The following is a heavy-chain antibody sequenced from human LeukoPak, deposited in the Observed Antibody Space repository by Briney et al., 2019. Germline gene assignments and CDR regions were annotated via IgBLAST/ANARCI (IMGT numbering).Heavy chain of an antibody. Sequence: GGSLRLSCAASGFTFSSYWMHWVRQAPGKGLVWVSRINNEGSDTIYADSVKGRFTISRDNAKNTLYLQINSPRAEDTAVYYCARGGGGNFDYWGQGTLVTVSS. V-gene: IGHV3-74*01. CDR1: GFTFSSYW. D-gene: IGHD1-1*01. CDR2: INNEGSDT. J-gene: IGHJ4*02. CDR3: ARGGGGNFDY.